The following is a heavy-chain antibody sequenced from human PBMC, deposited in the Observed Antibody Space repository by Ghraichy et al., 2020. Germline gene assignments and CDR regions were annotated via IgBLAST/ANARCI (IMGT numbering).Heavy chain of an antibody. CDR2: IYYSGST. V-gene: IGHV4-39*01. D-gene: IGHD2-21*02. CDR3: ARPRGLLQGVFDY. Sequence: SETLSLTCTVSGGSISSSSYYWGWIRQPPGKGLEWIGSIYYSGSTYYNPSLKSRVTISVDTSKNQFSLKLSSVTAADTAVYYCARPRGLLQGVFDYWGQGTLVTVSS. CDR1: GGSISSSSYY. J-gene: IGHJ4*02.